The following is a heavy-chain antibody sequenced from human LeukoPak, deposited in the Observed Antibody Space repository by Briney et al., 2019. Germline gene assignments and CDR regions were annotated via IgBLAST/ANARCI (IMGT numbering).Heavy chain of an antibody. J-gene: IGHJ5*02. CDR2: INPNSGGT. Sequence: ASVKVSCKASGYTFTGYYMHWVRQAPGQGLEWMGWINPNSGGTNYAQKFQGWVTMTRDTSTSTAYMELRSLRSDDTAVYYCARVGDYYDSSGYEGWFDPWGQGTLVTVSS. D-gene: IGHD3-22*01. CDR1: GYTFTGYY. CDR3: ARVGDYYDSSGYEGWFDP. V-gene: IGHV1-2*04.